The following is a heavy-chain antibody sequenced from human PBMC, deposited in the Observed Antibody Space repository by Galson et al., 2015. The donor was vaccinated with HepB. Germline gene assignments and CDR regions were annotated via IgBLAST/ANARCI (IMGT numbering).Heavy chain of an antibody. CDR2: IWHDGSNK. J-gene: IGHJ4*02. D-gene: IGHD3-22*01. CDR1: EFIFSNYA. Sequence: SLRLSCAASEFIFSNYAMHWVRQAPGKGLEWVAGIWHDGSNKLYADSVKGRISISRDNSKNTLYLQMNSLRVEDTALYFCARSSDYSVDFWGQGTLVTVSS. V-gene: IGHV3-33*01. CDR3: ARSSDYSVDF.